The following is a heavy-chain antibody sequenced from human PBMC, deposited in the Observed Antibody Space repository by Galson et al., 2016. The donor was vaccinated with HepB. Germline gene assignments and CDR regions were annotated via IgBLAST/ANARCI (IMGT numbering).Heavy chain of an antibody. V-gene: IGHV3-33*01. CDR3: ARGGFKEYYDSSGYYLDY. CDR1: GFTFSSYG. Sequence: SLRLSCAAFGFTFSSYGMHWVRQAPGKGLEWVAVIWYDGSNKYYADSVKGRFTISRDNSKNTLYLQMNSLRAEDTAVYYCARGGFKEYYDSSGYYLDYWGQGTLVTVSS. J-gene: IGHJ4*02. CDR2: IWYDGSNK. D-gene: IGHD3-22*01.